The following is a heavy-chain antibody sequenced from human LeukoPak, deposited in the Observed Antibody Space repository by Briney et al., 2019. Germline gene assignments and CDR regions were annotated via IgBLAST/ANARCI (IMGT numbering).Heavy chain of an antibody. CDR2: IYTSGST. V-gene: IGHV4-61*02. D-gene: IGHD1-26*01. Sequence: PSQTLSLTCTVSGGSISSGGYYWSWIRQPAGKGLEWIGRIYTSGSTNYNPSLKSRVTISVDTSKNQFSLKLSSVTAADTAVYYCARESVVWETYYMDVWGKGTTVTVSS. CDR3: ARESVVWETYYMDV. J-gene: IGHJ6*03. CDR1: GGSISSGGYY.